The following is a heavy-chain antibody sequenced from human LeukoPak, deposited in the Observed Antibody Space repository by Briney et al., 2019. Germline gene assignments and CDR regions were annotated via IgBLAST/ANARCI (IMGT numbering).Heavy chain of an antibody. J-gene: IGHJ4*02. D-gene: IGHD1-26*01. V-gene: IGHV4-59*01. Sequence: SETLSLTCIVSGGSISNYYWNWIRQPPEKGLEWIGNIYYSGSANYNPSLKSRVTISVDTSKNQFSLKLSSVTAADTAVYYCARGRIVGATNPDYWGQGTLVTVSS. CDR1: GGSISNYY. CDR3: ARGRIVGATNPDY. CDR2: IYYSGSA.